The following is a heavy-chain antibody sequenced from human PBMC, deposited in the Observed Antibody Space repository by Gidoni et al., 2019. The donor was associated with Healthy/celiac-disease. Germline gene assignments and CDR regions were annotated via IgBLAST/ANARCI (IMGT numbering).Heavy chain of an antibody. V-gene: IGHV4-31*03. D-gene: IGHD4-17*01. CDR3: ARDRVCCGDYLYYYYGMDV. CDR2: IYYSGST. CDR1: GGSISRGGYY. Sequence: QVQLQESGPGLVKPSQTLSLTCTVSGGSISRGGYYWSWIRQHPGKGLEWIGYIYYSGSTYYNPSLKSRVTISVDTSKNQFSLKLSSVTAADTAVYYCARDRVCCGDYLYYYYGMDVWGQGTTVTVSS. J-gene: IGHJ6*02.